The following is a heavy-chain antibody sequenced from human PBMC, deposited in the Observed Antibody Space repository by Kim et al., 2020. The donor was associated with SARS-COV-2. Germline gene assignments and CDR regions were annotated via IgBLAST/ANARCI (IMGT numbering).Heavy chain of an antibody. D-gene: IGHD6-13*01. V-gene: IGHV5-51*01. Sequence: PSFQGQVPISADNSISTAYLQWSSLKASDTAMYYCARLLHSSSRRYFDYWGQGTLVTVSS. CDR3: ARLLHSSSRRYFDY. J-gene: IGHJ4*02.